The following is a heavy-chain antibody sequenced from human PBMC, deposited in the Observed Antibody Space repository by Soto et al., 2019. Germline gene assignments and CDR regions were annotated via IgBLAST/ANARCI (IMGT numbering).Heavy chain of an antibody. Sequence: ASVKVSCKASGYTFTSYAMHWVRQAPGQRLEWMGWINAGNGNTKYSQKFQGRVTITRDTSASTAYMELSSLRSDDTAVYYCARSWNKVGAAFALGYFDFWGLGTLVTVSS. D-gene: IGHD1-26*01. J-gene: IGHJ4*02. V-gene: IGHV1-3*01. CDR2: INAGNGNT. CDR3: ARSWNKVGAAFALGYFDF. CDR1: GYTFTSYA.